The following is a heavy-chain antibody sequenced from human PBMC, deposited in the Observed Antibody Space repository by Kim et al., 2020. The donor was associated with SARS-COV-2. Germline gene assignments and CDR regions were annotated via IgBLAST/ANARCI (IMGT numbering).Heavy chain of an antibody. Sequence: SLKSRGTISGDPSKNQFSPKLSSVTAADTAVYYCARTRITMIVVVTHFDYWGQGTLVTVSS. CDR3: ARTRITMIVVVTHFDY. D-gene: IGHD3-22*01. V-gene: IGHV4-31*02. J-gene: IGHJ4*02.